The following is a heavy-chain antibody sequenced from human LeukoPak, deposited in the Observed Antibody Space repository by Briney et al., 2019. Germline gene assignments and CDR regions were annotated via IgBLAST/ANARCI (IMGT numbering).Heavy chain of an antibody. Sequence: PGGSLRLSCAASGFTFSSYGMHWVRQAPGKGLEWVAVISYDGSNKYYADSVKGRFTISRDNSKNTLYLQMNSLRAEDTAVYYCARARGGTNWFDPWGQGTLVTVSS. J-gene: IGHJ5*02. D-gene: IGHD3-16*01. CDR1: GFTFSSYG. CDR3: ARARGGTNWFDP. V-gene: IGHV3-30*03. CDR2: ISYDGSNK.